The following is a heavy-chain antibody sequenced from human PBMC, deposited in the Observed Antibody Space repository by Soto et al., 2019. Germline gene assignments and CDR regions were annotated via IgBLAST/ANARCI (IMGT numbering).Heavy chain of an antibody. V-gene: IGHV3-53*01. CDR2: IYSGGST. J-gene: IGHJ4*02. D-gene: IGHD6-13*01. CDR1: GFTVSSNY. CDR3: ARVFTSAAAGDPHFDY. Sequence: EVQLVESGGGLIQPGGSLRLSCAASGFTVSSNYMSWVRQAPGKGLEWVSVIYSGGSTYYADSVKGRFTISRDNSKNTLYLQMNSLRAEDTAVYYCARVFTSAAAGDPHFDYWGQGTLVTVSS.